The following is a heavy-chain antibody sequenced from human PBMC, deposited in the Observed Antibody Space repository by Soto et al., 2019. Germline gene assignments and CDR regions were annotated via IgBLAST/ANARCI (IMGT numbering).Heavy chain of an antibody. CDR3: ARDFSDSSSFFDP. V-gene: IGHV4-31*03. CDR2: IYYSGRT. D-gene: IGHD6-13*01. CDR1: GGSISSGGYY. Sequence: QVQLQESGPGLVKPSQTLSLTCTVSGGSISSGGYYWSWIRQHPGKGLEWIGYIYYSGRTNYNPSLKSRVTISVDTSKNQFSLKLNSVTAADTAVYYCARDFSDSSSFFDPWGQGTLVTVSS. J-gene: IGHJ5*02.